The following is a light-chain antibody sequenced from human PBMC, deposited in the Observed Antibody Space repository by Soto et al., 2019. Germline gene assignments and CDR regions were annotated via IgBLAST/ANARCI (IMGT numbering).Light chain of an antibody. CDR1: QSVAHD. CDR3: HQYNNWPPLT. J-gene: IGKJ4*01. Sequence: EIVMTQSPATLSVSPGERATLSCRASQSVAHDLAWYQQKPGQAPRLLIYGASTRATGIPARFSGSGSGTEFTLTISSLQSEDFAVYYCHQYNNWPPLTFGGGTKVEIK. CDR2: GAS. V-gene: IGKV3-15*01.